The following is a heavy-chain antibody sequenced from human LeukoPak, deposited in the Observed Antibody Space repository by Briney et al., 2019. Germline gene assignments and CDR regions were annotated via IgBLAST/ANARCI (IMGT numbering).Heavy chain of an antibody. CDR3: ARDFYYFDY. CDR2: IYYSGST. CDR1: GGSISSYY. V-gene: IGHV4-59*01. D-gene: IGHD3-3*01. Sequence: SETLSLTCTVSGGSISSYYWSWTRQPPGKGLEWIGYIYYSGSTNYNPSLKSRVTISVDTSKNQFSLKLSSVTAADTAVYYCARDFYYFDYWGQGTLVTVSS. J-gene: IGHJ4*02.